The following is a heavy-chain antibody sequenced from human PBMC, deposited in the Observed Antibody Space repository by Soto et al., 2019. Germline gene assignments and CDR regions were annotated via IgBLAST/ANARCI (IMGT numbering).Heavy chain of an antibody. Sequence: EVQLVESGGGLVKPGGSLRLFCAASGFTFSSYSMNWVRQAPGKGLEWVSSISSSSSYIYYADSVKGRFTISRDNAKNSLYLQMNSLRAEDTAVYYCARGRRSSSSGWFDPWGQGTLVTVSS. V-gene: IGHV3-21*01. CDR1: GFTFSSYS. CDR3: ARGRRSSSSGWFDP. CDR2: ISSSSSYI. D-gene: IGHD6-6*01. J-gene: IGHJ5*02.